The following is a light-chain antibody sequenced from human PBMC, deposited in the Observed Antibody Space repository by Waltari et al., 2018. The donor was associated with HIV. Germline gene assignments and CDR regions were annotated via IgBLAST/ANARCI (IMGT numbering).Light chain of an antibody. CDR1: SPLVAFYNF. Sequence: QSPLSQPASVSGSPGQSLTISCTGVSPLVAFYNFVSWYQQPPGKAPQLILYGVSGRPSGVSSRFSGSKSGVTASLTISGLQAEDEAHYFCSSFASQGTLVFGGGTKLTVL. CDR3: SSFASQGTLV. V-gene: IGLV2-14*01. J-gene: IGLJ2*01. CDR2: GVS.